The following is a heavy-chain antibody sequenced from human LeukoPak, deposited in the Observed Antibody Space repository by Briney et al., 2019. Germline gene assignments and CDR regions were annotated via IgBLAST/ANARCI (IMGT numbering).Heavy chain of an antibody. Sequence: SGTLSLTCAVSGGSIDITNYWSWVSKAPGRGLEWIGEISHSGTTNYSPSLRSRVAMSLDRANNQFSLNLTSVTDADTAVYYCTRENRPFCPFAYWGQGVLVTVSS. CDR1: GGSIDITNY. V-gene: IGHV4-4*02. CDR2: ISHSGTT. J-gene: IGHJ4*02. CDR3: TRENRPFCPFAY. D-gene: IGHD2/OR15-2a*01.